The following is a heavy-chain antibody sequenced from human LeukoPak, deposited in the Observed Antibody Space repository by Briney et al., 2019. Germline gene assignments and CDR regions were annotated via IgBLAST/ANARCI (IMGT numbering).Heavy chain of an antibody. CDR3: ARLWFGELLPMDN. J-gene: IGHJ4*02. D-gene: IGHD3-10*01. CDR2: IYSSGST. Sequence: SETLSLTCTVSGGSVSSGNYYWSWIRQAPGKGLEWIGHIYSSGSTNYNPSLKSRVTISVDTSKNQFSLRLSSVTAADTAMYYCARLWFGELLPMDNWGQGTLVTVSS. V-gene: IGHV4-61*01. CDR1: GGSVSSGNYY.